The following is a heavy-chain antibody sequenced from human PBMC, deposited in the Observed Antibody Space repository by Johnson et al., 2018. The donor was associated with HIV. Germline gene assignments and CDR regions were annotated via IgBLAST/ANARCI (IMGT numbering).Heavy chain of an antibody. V-gene: IGHV3-30*04. Sequence: QVQLVESGGGVVQPGRSLRLSCAASGFTFSSYAMHWVRQAPGKGLEWVAVISYDGSNKYYADSVKGRFTISRDNAKNSLYLQMNSLRAEDTAVYYCAREGRHYHDSSGHAFDIWGQGTMVTVSS. CDR3: AREGRHYHDSSGHAFDI. D-gene: IGHD3-22*01. CDR1: GFTFSSYA. J-gene: IGHJ3*02. CDR2: ISYDGSNK.